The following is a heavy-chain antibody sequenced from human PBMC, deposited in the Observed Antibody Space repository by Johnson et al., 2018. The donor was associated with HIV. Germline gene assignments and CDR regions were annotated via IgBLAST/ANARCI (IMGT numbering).Heavy chain of an antibody. Sequence: VQLVESGGGVVRPGGSLRLSCAASGFTFDDYGMSWVRQAPGKGLEWVSGINWNGGNTGYADSVKGRFTISRDNAKDCLYLQMNSLIVEDTALYYCARGACSVCICFFAFDIWGQGTMVTVSS. CDR1: GFTFDDYG. V-gene: IGHV3-20*04. CDR2: INWNGGNT. D-gene: IGHD2-15*01. J-gene: IGHJ3*02. CDR3: ARGACSVCICFFAFDI.